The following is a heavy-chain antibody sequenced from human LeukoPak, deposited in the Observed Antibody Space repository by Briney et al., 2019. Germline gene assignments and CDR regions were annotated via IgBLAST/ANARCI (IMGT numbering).Heavy chain of an antibody. Sequence: ASVKVSCKTSGYTFTDYYIHWVRQAPGQGLEWMGWINPNSGETNSAQKFQGRVTMTGDTSISIAYMELRRVTSDDTAVYYCARDRDYSNPERGFDYWGQGTLVTVS. D-gene: IGHD4-11*01. V-gene: IGHV1-2*02. CDR3: ARDRDYSNPERGFDY. CDR1: GYTFTDYY. J-gene: IGHJ4*02. CDR2: INPNSGET.